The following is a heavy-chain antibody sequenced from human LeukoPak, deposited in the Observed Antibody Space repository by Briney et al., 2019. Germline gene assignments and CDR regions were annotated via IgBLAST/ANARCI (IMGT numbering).Heavy chain of an antibody. J-gene: IGHJ4*02. CDR1: GFTFSSYG. V-gene: IGHV3-23*01. Sequence: GGSLRPSCAASGFTFSSYGMSWVRQAPGKGLEWVSAISGSGGSTYYADSVKGRFTISRDNSKNTLYLQMNSLRAEDTAVYYCAREGVAMESFDYWGQGTLVTVSS. D-gene: IGHD5-18*01. CDR3: AREGVAMESFDY. CDR2: ISGSGGST.